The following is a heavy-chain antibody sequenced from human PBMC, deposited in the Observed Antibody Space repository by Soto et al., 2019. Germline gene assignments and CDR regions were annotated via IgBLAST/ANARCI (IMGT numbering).Heavy chain of an antibody. CDR2: VFYSGST. CDR3: TRRPIRAFDI. Sequence: QLQLQESGPGLVKPSETLSLTCTVSGGSISSSSYYWGWIRQPPGKGLEWIGSVFYSGSTYYNPSLRSRVTISVDTSKNQSSLKLSSVTAADTAVYYCTRRPIRAFDIWGQGTMVTVSS. CDR1: GGSISSSSYY. V-gene: IGHV4-39*01. D-gene: IGHD3-9*01. J-gene: IGHJ3*02.